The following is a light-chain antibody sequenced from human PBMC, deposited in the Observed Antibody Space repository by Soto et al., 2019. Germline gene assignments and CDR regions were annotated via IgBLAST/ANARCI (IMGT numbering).Light chain of an antibody. CDR3: QQLNSYPRIT. CDR1: QGISSY. Sequence: DIELTQSPSFLSASVGDRVTITCRASQGISSYLAWYQQKPGKAPKLLIYAASTLQSGVPSRFSGSGSGTDFTLTLRSLQPEDFADYYCQQLNSYPRITFGQGTRLEIK. J-gene: IGKJ5*01. V-gene: IGKV1-9*01. CDR2: AAS.